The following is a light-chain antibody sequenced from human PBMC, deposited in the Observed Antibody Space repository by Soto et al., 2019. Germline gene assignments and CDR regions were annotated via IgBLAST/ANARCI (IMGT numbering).Light chain of an antibody. Sequence: DIQMTQFPSSLSASVGDRVAITCRASHNINTYLNWYQQRPGKAPRLLIYAASSVQGGVPSRLSGSASGTDFTLTISSMKPEDFATYYCQLSDSSLTFGQGTRLEIK. CDR2: AAS. V-gene: IGKV1-39*01. CDR3: QLSDSSLT. CDR1: HNINTY. J-gene: IGKJ5*01.